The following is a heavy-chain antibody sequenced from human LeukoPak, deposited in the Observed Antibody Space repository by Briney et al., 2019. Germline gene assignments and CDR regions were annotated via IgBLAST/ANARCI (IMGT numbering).Heavy chain of an antibody. Sequence: GESLRISCQGSGSGFTSYWISWVRQMPGKGLEWMGRIDPSDSYTNYSPSFEGHVTISTDKSITTVYLQWSSLKASDTATYYCARHPSSNSWYRWFDPWGQGTLVTVSS. CDR2: IDPSDSYT. V-gene: IGHV5-10-1*01. J-gene: IGHJ5*02. D-gene: IGHD2-2*01. CDR1: GSGFTSYW. CDR3: ARHPSSNSWYRWFDP.